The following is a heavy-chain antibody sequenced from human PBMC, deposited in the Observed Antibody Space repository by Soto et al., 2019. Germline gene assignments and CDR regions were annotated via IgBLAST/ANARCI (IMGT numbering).Heavy chain of an antibody. CDR2: IYYSGST. J-gene: IGHJ6*02. V-gene: IGHV4-39*01. Sequence: SETLSLTCTVSGGSISSSSYYWGWIRQPPGKGLEWIGSIYYSGSTYYNPSLKSRVTISVDTSKNQFSLKLSSVTAADTAVYYCARRVDGDYGDYGDYYYYGMDVWGQGTTVTISS. CDR3: ARRVDGDYGDYGDYYYYGMDV. D-gene: IGHD4-17*01. CDR1: GGSISSSSYY.